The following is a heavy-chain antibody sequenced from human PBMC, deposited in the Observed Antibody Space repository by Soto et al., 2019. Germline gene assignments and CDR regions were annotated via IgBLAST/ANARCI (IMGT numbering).Heavy chain of an antibody. CDR1: GFTFSSFH. CDR2: ITSSSDTI. Sequence: EVQLVESGGGLVQPGGSLRLSCAASGFTFSSFHMNWVRQAPGRGLEWVAYITSSSDTIYYSDSVKGRFTISRDNGKNSLFLQMNSLRDEDTAVYYCARVVVVIPPGYYYAMDDWGQGTTVTVSS. D-gene: IGHD3-22*01. V-gene: IGHV3-48*02. J-gene: IGHJ6*02. CDR3: ARVVVVIPPGYYYAMDD.